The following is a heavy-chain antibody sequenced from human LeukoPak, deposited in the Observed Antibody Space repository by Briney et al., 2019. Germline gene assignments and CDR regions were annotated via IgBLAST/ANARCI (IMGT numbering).Heavy chain of an antibody. CDR2: IIPIFGTA. V-gene: IGHV1-69*13. CDR3: ARGDRDLYCSSTSCYTPYFDY. CDR1: GGTFSSYA. J-gene: IGHJ4*02. Sequence: SVKVSCKASGGTFSSYAISWVRQAPGQGLEWMGGIIPIFGTANYAQKFQGRVTITADESTSTAYVELSSLRSEDTAVYYCARGDRDLYCSSTSCYTPYFDYWGQGTLVTVSS. D-gene: IGHD2-2*02.